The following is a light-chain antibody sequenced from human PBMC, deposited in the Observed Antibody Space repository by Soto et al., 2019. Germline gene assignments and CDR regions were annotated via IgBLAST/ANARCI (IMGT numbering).Light chain of an antibody. Sequence: QSALTQPASVSGSPGQSITISCTGTSSDVGGYNYVSWYQQHPGKAPKLMIYDVSNRPSGVSNRFSGSKSGNTASLPISGLQAEDEADYYCSSYTSSSLVVFGGGTKLTVL. CDR3: SSYTSSSLVV. CDR1: SSDVGGYNY. J-gene: IGLJ2*01. V-gene: IGLV2-14*01. CDR2: DVS.